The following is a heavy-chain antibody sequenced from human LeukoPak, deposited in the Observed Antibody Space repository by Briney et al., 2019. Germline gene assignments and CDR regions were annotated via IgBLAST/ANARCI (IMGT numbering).Heavy chain of an antibody. CDR1: GFTFSNYA. V-gene: IGHV3-23*01. D-gene: IGHD3-10*01. J-gene: IGHJ4*02. CDR2: ISGSGGSA. Sequence: GGSLRLSCTASGFTFSNYAMSWVRQAPGKGLEWVSPISGSGGSAYYADSVKGRFTISRDNSKNTVYLQMNSLRADDTAVYYCAKLLRGVVVPYYDYWGQGTLVTVSS. CDR3: AKLLRGVVVPYYDY.